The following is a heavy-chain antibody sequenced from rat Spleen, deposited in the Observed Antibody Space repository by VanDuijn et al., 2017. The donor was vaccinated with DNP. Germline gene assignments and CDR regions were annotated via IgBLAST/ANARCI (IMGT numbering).Heavy chain of an antibody. CDR2: ISSGGSS. J-gene: IGHJ2*01. Sequence: QVQLEESGPDLLQPSQTLSLTCTVSGFSLTKYGISWVRQPPGKGLEWIAAISSGGSSYFNSALKSRLSVSRDTSRSQAFLQMNSLQTEDTSIYFCTREEPRVLSFFSSLFDYWGQGVMVTVSS. V-gene: IGHV2S8*01. CDR1: GFSLTKYG. CDR3: TREEPRVLSFFSSLFDY. D-gene: IGHD1-8*01.